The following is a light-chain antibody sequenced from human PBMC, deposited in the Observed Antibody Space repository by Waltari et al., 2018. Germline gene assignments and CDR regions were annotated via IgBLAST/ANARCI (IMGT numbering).Light chain of an antibody. CDR3: GTWDSSLSGAV. CDR1: SSNIGNNY. J-gene: IGLJ7*01. V-gene: IGLV1-51*02. Sequence: QSVLTQPPSVSAAPGQRVTISCSGGSSNIGNNYVSWYRQFPGTAPKLLIYENTELPSGIPGRFSGSKSGTSATLDITGLQAGDEADYYCGTWDSSLSGAVLGGGTHLTVL. CDR2: ENT.